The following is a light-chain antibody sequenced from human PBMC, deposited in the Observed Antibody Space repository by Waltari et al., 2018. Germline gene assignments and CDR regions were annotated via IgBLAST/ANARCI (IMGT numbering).Light chain of an antibody. V-gene: IGLV3-10*01. CDR2: EDI. J-gene: IGLJ3*02. CDR1: ALSKKY. CDR3: YSTDFSGHDRV. Sequence: SYELTQPPSVSVSPGPTARLTCSGDALSKKYAYWYPQKSGQAPVLVIYEDIKRPTGIPERFSGSSSGTTATLTISGAHVDDEADYYCYSTDFSGHDRVFGGGTKLTIL.